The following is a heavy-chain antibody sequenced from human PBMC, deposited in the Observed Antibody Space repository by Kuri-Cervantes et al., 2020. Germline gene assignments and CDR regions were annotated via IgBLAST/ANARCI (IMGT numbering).Heavy chain of an antibody. CDR2: IYPGDSDT. J-gene: IGHJ4*02. Sequence: GGSLRLSCKGSGDSFTSYWIGWVRQMPGKGLEWMGIIYPGDSDTRYSPSFQGQVTISADKSFSTAYLQWSGLKASDTAMYYCARLGGVGETSGGWFDYWGQGTLVTVSS. D-gene: IGHD1-26*01. V-gene: IGHV5-51*01. CDR3: ARLGGVGETSGGWFDY. CDR1: GDSFTSYW.